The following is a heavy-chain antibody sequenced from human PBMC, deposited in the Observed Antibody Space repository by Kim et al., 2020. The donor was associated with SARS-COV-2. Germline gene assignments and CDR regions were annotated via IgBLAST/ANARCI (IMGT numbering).Heavy chain of an antibody. CDR2: TFYRSKWYA. J-gene: IGHJ4*02. Sequence: SQTLSLTCAVSGDSVSSNIAIWNWIRQSPSRGLEWLGRTFYRSKWYADYAVSVKGRITITPDTSKNQFSLQLNSVTPDDTAIYYCARGTSKIVSGGFDSWGPGTLVAVSS. D-gene: IGHD1-26*01. CDR1: GDSVSSNIAI. V-gene: IGHV6-1*01. CDR3: ARGTSKIVSGGFDS.